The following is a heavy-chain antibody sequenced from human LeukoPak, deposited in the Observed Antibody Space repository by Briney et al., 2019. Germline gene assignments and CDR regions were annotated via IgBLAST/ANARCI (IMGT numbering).Heavy chain of an antibody. CDR2: IYYSGST. CDR1: GGSISSYY. CDR3: ARGGWDAHRWAHDGGFDY. V-gene: IGHV4-59*08. J-gene: IGHJ4*02. D-gene: IGHD3-16*01. Sequence: PSETLSLTCTVSGGSISSYYWSWIRQPPGKGLEWIGYIYYSGSTNYNPSLKSRVTISVDTSKNQFSLKLSSVTAADTAVYYCARGGWDAHRWAHDGGFDYWGQGTLVTVSS.